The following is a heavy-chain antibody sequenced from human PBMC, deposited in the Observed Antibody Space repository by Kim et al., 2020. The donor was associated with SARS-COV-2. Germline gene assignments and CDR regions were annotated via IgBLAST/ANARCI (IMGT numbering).Heavy chain of an antibody. D-gene: IGHD3-9*01. V-gene: IGHV4-30-2*05. Sequence: TPSLTRRLSVSVDMSKNQFSLKLSSVTAEDTAVYYCARGTGTGYPNWFDPWGQGTLVTVSS. J-gene: IGHJ5*02. CDR3: ARGTGTGYPNWFDP.